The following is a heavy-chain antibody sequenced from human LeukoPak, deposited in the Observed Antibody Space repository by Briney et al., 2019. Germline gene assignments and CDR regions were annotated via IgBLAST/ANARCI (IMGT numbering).Heavy chain of an antibody. V-gene: IGHV4-59*01. D-gene: IGHD3-22*01. J-gene: IGHJ3*02. Sequence: PSETLSLTCTVSGGSISSYYWSWIRQPPGKGLEWIGYIYYSGSTNYNPSLKSRVTISVDTSKNQFSLKLSSVTAADTAVYYCARDNYYDSSGYYNAFDIWGQGTMVTVSS. CDR2: IYYSGST. CDR3: ARDNYYDSSGYYNAFDI. CDR1: GGSISSYY.